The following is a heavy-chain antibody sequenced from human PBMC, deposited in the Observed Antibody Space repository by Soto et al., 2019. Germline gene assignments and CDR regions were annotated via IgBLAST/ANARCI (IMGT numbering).Heavy chain of an antibody. D-gene: IGHD6-6*01. Sequence: LRLSCAASGFTFSSYSRNWVRQAPGKGLEWVSSISSSSSYIYYADSVKGRFTISRDNAKNSLYLQMNSLRAEDTAVYYCARVNTAARIYYYYGMDVWGQGTTVPVSS. V-gene: IGHV3-21*01. J-gene: IGHJ6*02. CDR3: ARVNTAARIYYYYGMDV. CDR1: GFTFSSYS. CDR2: ISSSSSYI.